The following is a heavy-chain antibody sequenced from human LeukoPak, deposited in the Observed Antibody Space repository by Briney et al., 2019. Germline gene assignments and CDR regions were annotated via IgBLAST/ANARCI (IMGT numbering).Heavy chain of an antibody. J-gene: IGHJ4*02. D-gene: IGHD3-10*01. CDR1: GYTFTAYY. Sequence: ASVKVSCKASGYTFTAYYIHWLRQAPGQGPEWMGSINPNSGGTIYAPKFQGRLTVTMDTSITTVYMELSSLRSDDTTMYYCARFLSGDYWGQGTLVTVSS. CDR2: INPNSGGT. CDR3: ARFLSGDY. V-gene: IGHV1-2*02.